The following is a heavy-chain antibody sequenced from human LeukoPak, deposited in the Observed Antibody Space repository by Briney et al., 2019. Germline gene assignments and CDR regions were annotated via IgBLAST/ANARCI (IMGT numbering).Heavy chain of an antibody. D-gene: IGHD1-26*01. CDR1: GYTFTSYD. Sequence: ASVRVSCKASGYTFTSYDINWVRQATGQGLEWMGWINPNSGNTGYAQKFQGRVTITRNTSISTAYMEVSSLRSEDTAVYYCARGPSWSGSHYYFDYWGQGSRVTVSS. J-gene: IGHJ4*02. CDR3: ARGPSWSGSHYYFDY. V-gene: IGHV1-8*03. CDR2: INPNSGNT.